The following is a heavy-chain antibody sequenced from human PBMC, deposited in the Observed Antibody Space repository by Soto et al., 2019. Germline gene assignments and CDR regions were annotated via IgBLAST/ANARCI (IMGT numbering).Heavy chain of an antibody. CDR1: GGSISSGDYY. Sequence: QVQLQESGPGLVKPSQTLSLTCTVSGGSISSGDYYWSWIRQPPGKGLEWIGYIYYSGSTYYNPSLKSRVTISVDTSKNPFSLKLRSGTAADTAVYYCARDGPPPDTAMACWGQGTLVTVSS. J-gene: IGHJ4*02. CDR3: ARDGPPPDTAMAC. V-gene: IGHV4-30-4*01. D-gene: IGHD5-18*01. CDR2: IYYSGST.